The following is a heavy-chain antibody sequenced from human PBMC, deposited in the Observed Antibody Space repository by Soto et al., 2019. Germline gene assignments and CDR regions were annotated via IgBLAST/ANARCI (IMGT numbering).Heavy chain of an antibody. CDR2: IIPIFGTR. V-gene: IGHV1-69*01. D-gene: IGHD1-7*01. CDR3: ARHRTTATTNGYDY. Sequence: QVQLVQSGAEVKKPGSSVKVSCNASGGTFSNYPFTWVRQAPGQRLEWMGGIIPIFGTRNYAQKFQGRLTITADESTSTDYMELSSLIYEITALYFCARHRTTATTNGYDYKGQGTLVTVFS. CDR1: GGTFSNYP. J-gene: IGHJ4*02.